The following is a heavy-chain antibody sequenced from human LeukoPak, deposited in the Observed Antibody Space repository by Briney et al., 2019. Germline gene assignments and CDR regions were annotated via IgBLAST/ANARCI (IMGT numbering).Heavy chain of an antibody. V-gene: IGHV1-18*01. J-gene: IGHJ4*02. CDR2: ISAYNGNT. Sequence: ASVKVSCRASGYTFTSYGISWVRQAPGQGLEWMGWISAYNGNTNYAQKLQGRVTMTTDTSTSTAYMEVRSLRSDDTAVYYCARESVVGDTFDYWGQGTLVTVSS. D-gene: IGHD2-21*02. CDR3: ARESVVGDTFDY. CDR1: GYTFTSYG.